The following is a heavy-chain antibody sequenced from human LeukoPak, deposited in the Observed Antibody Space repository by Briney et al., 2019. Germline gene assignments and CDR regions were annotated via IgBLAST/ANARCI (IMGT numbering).Heavy chain of an antibody. CDR1: GGSITSYF. V-gene: IGHV4-59*12. CDR3: ARDAAVPAVWNGAFDI. Sequence: LETLSLTCTVSGGSITSYFWSWIRQPPGKGLEWIGYIYYSGSTNYNPSLKSRVTISVDTSRNQFSLKLSSVTAADTAVYYCARDAAVPAVWNGAFDIWGQGTMVTVSS. CDR2: IYYSGST. J-gene: IGHJ3*02. D-gene: IGHD2-2*01.